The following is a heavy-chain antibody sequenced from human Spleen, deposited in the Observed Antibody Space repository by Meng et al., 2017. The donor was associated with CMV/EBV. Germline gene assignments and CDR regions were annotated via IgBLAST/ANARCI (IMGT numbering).Heavy chain of an antibody. Sequence: ASVKVSCKTSGYSFIGYYMHWVRQAPGQGLEWMGWINPNSGGTNYAQKFQGRVTMTRDTSIRTAYMELSRLRFDDTAVYFCAREVSSSRYPGFDFWGQGTLVTVSS. D-gene: IGHD2-2*01. CDR2: INPNSGGT. CDR1: GYSFIGYY. J-gene: IGHJ4*02. CDR3: AREVSSSRYPGFDF. V-gene: IGHV1-2*02.